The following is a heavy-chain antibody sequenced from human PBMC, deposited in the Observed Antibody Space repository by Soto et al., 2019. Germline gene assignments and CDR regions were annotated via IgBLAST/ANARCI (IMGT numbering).Heavy chain of an antibody. Sequence: PGESLKISCQGSGYSFTTYWIGWVRQMPGKGLEWMGIIYPGDSDTRYSPSFQGQVTISADKSISTAYLQWSSLKASDTAIYYCAKGGYFSDTTCYNFFDYWGQGTLVTVSS. V-gene: IGHV5-51*01. J-gene: IGHJ4*02. CDR2: IYPGDSDT. D-gene: IGHD2-2*02. CDR3: AKGGYFSDTTCYNFFDY. CDR1: GYSFTTYW.